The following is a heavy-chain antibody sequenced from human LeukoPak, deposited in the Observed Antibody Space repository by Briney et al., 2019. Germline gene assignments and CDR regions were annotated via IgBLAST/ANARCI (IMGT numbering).Heavy chain of an antibody. V-gene: IGHV4-38-2*02. D-gene: IGHD2-15*01. CDR3: AIYKGYCSGGSCYSGFDY. Sequence: SETLSLTCTVSGYSISSGYYWGWIRQPPGKGLEWVGSIYHSGSTYYNPSLKSRVTISVDTSKNQFSLKLSSVTAADTAVYYCAIYKGYCSGGSCYSGFDYWGQGTLVTVSS. CDR1: GYSISSGYY. CDR2: IYHSGST. J-gene: IGHJ4*02.